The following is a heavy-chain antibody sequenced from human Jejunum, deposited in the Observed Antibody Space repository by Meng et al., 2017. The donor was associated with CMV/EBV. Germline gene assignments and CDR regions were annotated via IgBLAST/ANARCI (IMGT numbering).Heavy chain of an antibody. J-gene: IGHJ6*02. CDR3: SKDETGYETLGGMDV. V-gene: IGHV3-9*01. CDR2: ISWNTNSI. D-gene: IGHD5-12*01. CDR1: FVFDHYA. Sequence: FVFDHYAMHWVRQAPGKGLEWVSGISWNTNSITYAESVRGRFTISRDNGKKTLYLQMNSLRPDDTALYYCSKDETGYETLGGMDVWGLGTTVTVSS.